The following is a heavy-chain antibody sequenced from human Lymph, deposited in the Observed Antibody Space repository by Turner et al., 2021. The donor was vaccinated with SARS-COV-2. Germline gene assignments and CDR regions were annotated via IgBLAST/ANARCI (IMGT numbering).Heavy chain of an antibody. D-gene: IGHD6-13*01. J-gene: IGHJ6*02. CDR2: IYSGGTT. CDR3: ARDLGTYGMDV. V-gene: IGHV3-53*02. Sequence: EVQLVETGGCLIQPGGSLRLPCAASGIIVSRNYMNWVRQAPGKGLEWVSVIYSGGTTYYADSVKGRFTISRDNSKNTLYLQMNSLRVEDTAVYYCARDLGTYGMDVWGQGTTVTVSS. CDR1: GIIVSRNY.